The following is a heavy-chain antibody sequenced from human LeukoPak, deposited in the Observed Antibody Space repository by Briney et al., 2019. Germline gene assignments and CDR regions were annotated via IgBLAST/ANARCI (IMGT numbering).Heavy chain of an antibody. CDR1: GYTFTGYY. D-gene: IGHD6-13*01. Sequence: ASVQVSCKASGYTFTGYYMHWVRQAPGQGLEWMGWINPNSGGTNYAQKFQGRVTMTRDTSIRTAYMELSRLRSDDTAVYYCARVYSSSPDFDYWGQGTLVTVSS. J-gene: IGHJ4*02. CDR2: INPNSGGT. CDR3: ARVYSSSPDFDY. V-gene: IGHV1-2*02.